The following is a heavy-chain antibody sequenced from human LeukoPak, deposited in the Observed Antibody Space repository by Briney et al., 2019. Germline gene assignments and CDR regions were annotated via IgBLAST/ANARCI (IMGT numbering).Heavy chain of an antibody. V-gene: IGHV5-51*01. CDR3: ARFMARIAAAGAFDY. Sequence: GESLKISCKGSRYSFTKSYWFGWVRQMPGKGLELMGIIYPGDSDTRYSPSFQGQVTISADKSISTAYLQWSSLKASDTAMYYCARFMARIAAAGAFDYWGQGTLVTVSS. J-gene: IGHJ4*02. CDR2: IYPGDSDT. D-gene: IGHD6-13*01. CDR1: RYSFTKSYW.